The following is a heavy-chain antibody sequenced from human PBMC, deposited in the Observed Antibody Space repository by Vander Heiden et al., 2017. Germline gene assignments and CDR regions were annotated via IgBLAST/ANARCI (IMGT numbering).Heavy chain of an antibody. D-gene: IGHD3-3*01. V-gene: IGHV3-30*18. CDR1: GFTLSCHG. J-gene: IGHJ4*02. CDR3: AKGEGTYYDFWSGYCIDY. Sequence: QVQLVVPRGGVVQPGSFLKLPRAVSGFTLSCHGMHWVRQAPGKGLEWVAVISYDGSNKYYADSVKGRFTISRDNSKNTLYLQMNSLRAEDTAVYYCAKGEGTYYDFWSGYCIDYWGQGTLVTVSS. CDR2: ISYDGSNK.